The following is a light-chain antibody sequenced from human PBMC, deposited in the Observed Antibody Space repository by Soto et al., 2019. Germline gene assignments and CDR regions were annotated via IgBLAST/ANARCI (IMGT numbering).Light chain of an antibody. CDR3: QQYGSSPRT. Sequence: EIVLTQSPGTLSLSPGERATLSCRASQTVSTNCLAWYQQKPGQAPRLLIYGASSRATGIPDRFSGSGSGTDFILTISRLEPEDCAVYYCQQYGSSPRTFGQGTKLEIK. CDR2: GAS. CDR1: QTVSTNC. J-gene: IGKJ2*01. V-gene: IGKV3-20*01.